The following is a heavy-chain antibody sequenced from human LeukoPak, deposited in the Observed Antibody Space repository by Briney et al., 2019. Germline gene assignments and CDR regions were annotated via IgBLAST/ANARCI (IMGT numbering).Heavy chain of an antibody. CDR1: GGSISSYY. D-gene: IGHD1-26*01. J-gene: IGHJ4*02. CDR2: IYYSGST. CDR3: ASVLVGATTVDY. Sequence: SETLSLTCTVSGGSISSYYWSWIRQPPGKGLEWIGHIYYSGSTNYNPSLKSRDTISLDTSKNQFSLKLSSVTAADTAVYYCASVLVGATTVDYWGQGTLVTVSS. V-gene: IGHV4-59*01.